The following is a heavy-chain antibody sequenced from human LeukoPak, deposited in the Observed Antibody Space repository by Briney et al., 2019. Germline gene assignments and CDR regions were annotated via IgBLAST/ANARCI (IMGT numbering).Heavy chain of an antibody. V-gene: IGHV5-51*01. CDR2: IYPGDSDT. CDR1: GYSFTSYW. CDR3: ARLDLVVVPAAIRNYYYYMDV. J-gene: IGHJ6*03. D-gene: IGHD2-2*02. Sequence: GESLKISCKGSGYSFTSYWIGWVRQMPGKGLEWMGIIYPGDSDTRYSPSFQGQVTISADKSISTAYLQWSSLKASDTAMYYCARLDLVVVPAAIRNYYYYMDVWGKGTTVTVSS.